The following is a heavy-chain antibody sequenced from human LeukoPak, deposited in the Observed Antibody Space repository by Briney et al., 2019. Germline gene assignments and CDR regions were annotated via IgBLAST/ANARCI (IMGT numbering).Heavy chain of an antibody. CDR2: INHSGST. CDR1: GGSISSGGYS. D-gene: IGHD6-13*01. J-gene: IGHJ4*02. V-gene: IGHV4-30-2*01. Sequence: PSQTLSLTCAVSGGSISSGGYSWSWIRQPPGKGLEWIGEINHSGSTNYNPSLKSRVTISVDTSKNQFSLKLSSVTAADTAVYYCASSGIAAAGTGDYFDYWGQGTLVTVSS. CDR3: ASSGIAAAGTGDYFDY.